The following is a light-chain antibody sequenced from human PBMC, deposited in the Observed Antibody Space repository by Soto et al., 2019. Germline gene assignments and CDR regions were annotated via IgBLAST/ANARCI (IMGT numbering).Light chain of an antibody. V-gene: IGKV1-39*01. Sequence: DIQMTQSPPSLSASVGDRVTITCRASQSISSYLNWYQQKPGKAPKLLIYAASSLQSGVQSRFSGSGSGTDFTLTISSLQPEDFATYYCQQSYSTPWTFGQGTKVDIK. J-gene: IGKJ1*01. CDR3: QQSYSTPWT. CDR1: QSISSY. CDR2: AAS.